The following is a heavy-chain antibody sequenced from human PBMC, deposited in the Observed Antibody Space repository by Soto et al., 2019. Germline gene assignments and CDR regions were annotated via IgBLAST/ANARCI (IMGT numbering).Heavy chain of an antibody. Sequence: GGXLRLSCAASGFTFSSYSMNWVRQAPGKGLEWVSYISSSSSTIYYADSVKGRFTISRDNAKNSLYLQMNSLRDEDTAVYYCARDYGSGSYSDYYYYYGMDVWGQGTTVTVSS. D-gene: IGHD3-10*01. CDR3: ARDYGSGSYSDYYYYYGMDV. J-gene: IGHJ6*02. CDR1: GFTFSSYS. CDR2: ISSSSSTI. V-gene: IGHV3-48*02.